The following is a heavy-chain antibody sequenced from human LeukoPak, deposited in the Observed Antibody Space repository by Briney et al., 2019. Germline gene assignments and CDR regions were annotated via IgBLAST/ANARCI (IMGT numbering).Heavy chain of an antibody. CDR3: ARGMGASTYYFDY. CDR1: GFTFNNYA. Sequence: PGGSLRLSCAASGFTFNNYAMSWVRQAPGKGLEWVSIISGGAGSTYYADSLKGRFTISRDNSKNTLYPQMNSLRAEDTAMYYCARGMGASTYYFDYWGQGTLVTVSS. J-gene: IGHJ4*02. V-gene: IGHV3-23*01. D-gene: IGHD3-16*01. CDR2: ISGGAGST.